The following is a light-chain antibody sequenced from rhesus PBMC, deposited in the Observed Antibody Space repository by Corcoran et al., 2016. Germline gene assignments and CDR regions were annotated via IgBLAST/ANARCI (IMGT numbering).Light chain of an antibody. CDR2: SAS. V-gene: IGKV1S4*01. CDR3: QQHNSQPWT. Sequence: DIQMTQSPSSSSASVGDRVTITCQASQGISTWLAWYQQKPGKALKVLIYSASRLQSGVPSRFSGSGSGTEFTLTISSLQPDDFATYYCQQHNSQPWTFGQGTKVEIK. J-gene: IGKJ1*01. CDR1: QGISTW.